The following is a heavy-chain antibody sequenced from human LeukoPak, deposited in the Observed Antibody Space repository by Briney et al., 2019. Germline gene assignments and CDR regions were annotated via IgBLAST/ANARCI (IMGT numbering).Heavy chain of an antibody. Sequence: SETLSPTCTVSGGSISSYYWSWIRQPPGKGLEWIGYIYYSGSTNYNPSLKSRVTISVDTSKNQFSLKLSSVTAADTAVYYCASGPPSRSNYVFDYWGQGTLVTVSS. V-gene: IGHV4-59*01. CDR1: GGSISSYY. J-gene: IGHJ4*02. CDR3: ASGPPSRSNYVFDY. D-gene: IGHD4-11*01. CDR2: IYYSGST.